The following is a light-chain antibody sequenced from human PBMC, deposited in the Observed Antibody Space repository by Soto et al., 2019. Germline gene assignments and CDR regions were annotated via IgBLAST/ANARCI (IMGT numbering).Light chain of an antibody. V-gene: IGKV1-5*01. CDR2: DAS. CDR1: QSISNW. Sequence: DIQMTQYPSTLSASVGERVTISCRASQSISNWLAWYQRKPGKAPKLLIYDASSLQSGVPSRFSGSGSGTEFTLTISSLQPDDFATYYCQQSNSYWTFGQGTKVEIK. CDR3: QQSNSYWT. J-gene: IGKJ1*01.